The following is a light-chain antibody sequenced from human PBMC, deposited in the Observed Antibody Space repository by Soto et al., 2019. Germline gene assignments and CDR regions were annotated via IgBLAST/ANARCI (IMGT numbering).Light chain of an antibody. CDR1: SSKW. Sequence: DIQMTQSPSTLAASVGDTVTMTCRSSSKWLAWYQKKPGKAPKLLIYDVSNLERGVPPRFSGSTSGAESTLTITGLQPDDLGTCYCQHTTDFTFGQGTKVDIK. V-gene: IGKV1-5*01. CDR2: DVS. CDR3: QHTTDFT. J-gene: IGKJ2*01.